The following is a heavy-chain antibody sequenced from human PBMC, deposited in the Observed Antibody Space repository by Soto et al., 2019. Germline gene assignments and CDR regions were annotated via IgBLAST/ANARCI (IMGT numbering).Heavy chain of an antibody. Sequence: EVQLVESGGGLVQPGGSLRLSCAASGFTFSSYWTSWVRQAPGKGLEWVANIKQDGSEKYYVDSVKGRFTISRDNAKNSLYLQMNSLRAEDTAVYYCARGGRSGDYWGQGTLVTVSS. CDR1: GFTFSSYW. V-gene: IGHV3-7*01. CDR3: ARGGRSGDY. CDR2: IKQDGSEK. J-gene: IGHJ4*02. D-gene: IGHD2-15*01.